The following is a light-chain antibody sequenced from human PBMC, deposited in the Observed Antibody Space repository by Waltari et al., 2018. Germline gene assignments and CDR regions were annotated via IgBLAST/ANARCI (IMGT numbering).Light chain of an antibody. CDR3: QQSYSFTRT. CDR1: QTISRY. Sequence: DIQMTQSPSSLSASVGDRVTITCRASQTISRYLNWYQQKPGKAPNLLIYAASSLQSVVPSRFRGSGSERDFTLIITSLQPEDFATYYCQQSYSFTRTFGQGTKVEIK. CDR2: AAS. J-gene: IGKJ1*01. V-gene: IGKV1-39*01.